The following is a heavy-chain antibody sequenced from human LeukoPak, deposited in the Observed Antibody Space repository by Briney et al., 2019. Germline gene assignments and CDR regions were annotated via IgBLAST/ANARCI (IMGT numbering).Heavy chain of an antibody. Sequence: SETLSLTCSVSGGSMSSYYWSWIRQSPGKGLEWIGYIYHSGSTDYNSSLKSRVTISEDTSKKQFSLKLSSVTAADTAVYYCAREGDYERYYYYYMDVWGKGTTVTISS. CDR3: AREGDYERYYYYYMDV. D-gene: IGHD4-17*01. V-gene: IGHV4-59*12. CDR1: GGSMSSYY. CDR2: IYHSGST. J-gene: IGHJ6*03.